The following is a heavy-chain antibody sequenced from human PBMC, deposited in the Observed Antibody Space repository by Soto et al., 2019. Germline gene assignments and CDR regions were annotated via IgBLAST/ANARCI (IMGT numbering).Heavy chain of an antibody. D-gene: IGHD2-15*01. CDR2: IYHSGST. CDR3: ARALVVAATYNAFDI. Sequence: PSETLSLTCAVSGGSISSGGYSWSWIRQPPGKGLEWIGYIYHSGSTYYNPSLKSRVTISVDRSKNQFSLKLSSVTAADTAVYYCARALVVAATYNAFDIWGQGTMVTV. CDR1: GGSISSGGYS. V-gene: IGHV4-30-2*01. J-gene: IGHJ3*02.